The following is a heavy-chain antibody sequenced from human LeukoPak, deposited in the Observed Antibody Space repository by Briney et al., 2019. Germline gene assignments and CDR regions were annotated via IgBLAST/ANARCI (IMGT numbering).Heavy chain of an antibody. D-gene: IGHD4-17*01. Sequence: NPSETLSLTCTVSGGSISSYYWTWLRQPPGRGLEWLGYIYYSGSTNYNPSLKSRVTISVDTSKNQFSLKLSSVTAADTAVYYCARGTVATTRSGFDYWGQGTLVTVSS. CDR2: IYYSGST. CDR1: GGSISSYY. J-gene: IGHJ4*02. V-gene: IGHV4-59*01. CDR3: ARGTVATTRSGFDY.